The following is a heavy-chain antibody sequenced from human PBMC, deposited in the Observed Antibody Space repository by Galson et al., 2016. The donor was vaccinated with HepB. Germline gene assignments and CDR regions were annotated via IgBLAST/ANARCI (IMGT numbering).Heavy chain of an antibody. D-gene: IGHD4-17*01. CDR1: GGSISSYY. CDR2: IYYNGST. CDR3: ARDRTTRGFDP. V-gene: IGHV4-59*01. J-gene: IGHJ5*02. Sequence: ETLSLTCTVSGGSISSYYWSWIRQPPGKGLEWIGYIYYNGSTNYNPSLKSRVTISVDTSKNPFSLKLTSVTAADTAIYYCARDRTTRGFDPWGQGTLVTVSS.